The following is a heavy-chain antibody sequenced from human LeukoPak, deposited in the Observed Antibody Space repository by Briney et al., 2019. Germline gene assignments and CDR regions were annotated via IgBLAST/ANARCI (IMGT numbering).Heavy chain of an antibody. D-gene: IGHD4-23*01. CDR1: GGSISSYY. CDR2: IYYSGST. J-gene: IGHJ3*02. V-gene: IGHV4-59*08. CDR3: ARHGDYGGNGASKRDDAFDI. Sequence: SETLSLTCTVSGGSISSYYWSWIRQPPGKGLEWIGYIYYSGSTNYNPSLKSRVTISVDTSKNQFSLKLSSVTAADTAVYYCARHGDYGGNGASKRDDAFDIWGQGTMVAVSS.